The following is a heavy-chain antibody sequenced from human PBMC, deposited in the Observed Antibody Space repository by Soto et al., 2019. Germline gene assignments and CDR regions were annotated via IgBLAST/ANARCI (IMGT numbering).Heavy chain of an antibody. D-gene: IGHD3-16*02. CDR2: MNPNSGNT. CDR1: GYTFTSYD. CDR3: ARAYDYAWGSYRGPFDY. J-gene: IGHJ4*02. V-gene: IGHV1-8*01. Sequence: ASVKVSCKASGYTFTSYDINWVRQATGQGLEWMGWMNPNSGNTGYAQKFQGRVTMTRNTSISTAYMELSSLRSEDTAVYYCARAYDYAWGSYRGPFDYWGQGTLVTVSS.